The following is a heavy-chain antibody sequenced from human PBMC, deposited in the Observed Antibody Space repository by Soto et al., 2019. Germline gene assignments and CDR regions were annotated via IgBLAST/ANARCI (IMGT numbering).Heavy chain of an antibody. D-gene: IGHD4-4*01. J-gene: IGHJ5*02. V-gene: IGHV4-39*01. Sequence: QLQLQESGPGLVKPSETLSLTCTVSGGSISTSRYYWGWIRQPQGKGLEWIGSIYSSGSTYYNPSLNSLVTISVHTSKKPFSLTVSTLPAADTAVYYCARHTYTNYYRFDPWGQGTLVTVSS. CDR2: IYSSGST. CDR1: GGSISTSRYY. CDR3: ARHTYTNYYRFDP.